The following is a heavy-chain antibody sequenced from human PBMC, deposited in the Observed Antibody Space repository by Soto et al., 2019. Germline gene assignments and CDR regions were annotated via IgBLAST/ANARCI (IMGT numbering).Heavy chain of an antibody. J-gene: IGHJ3*02. CDR3: ATQMATSQDAFDI. CDR2: IYPGDSDP. V-gene: IGHV5-51*01. CDR1: GYIFTAYW. Sequence: AGESLKISCKGSGYIFTAYWIGWVRQMPGKGLEWMGIIYPGDSDPRYSPSLQGQVTISADKSINPAYLQWSSLKASDTAMYYCATQMATSQDAFDIWGLGTMVTVSS.